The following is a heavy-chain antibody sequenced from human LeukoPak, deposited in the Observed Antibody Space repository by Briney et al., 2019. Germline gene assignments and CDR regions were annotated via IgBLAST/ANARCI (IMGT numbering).Heavy chain of an antibody. Sequence: GGSLRLSCAASGFTFDDYGMSWVRQAPGKGLEWVSGINWNGGSTGYADSVKGRFTISRDNSKNTLYLQMNSLRAEDTAVYYCARGPRYYYYMDVWGKGTTVTVSS. CDR1: GFTFDDYG. CDR2: INWNGGST. CDR3: ARGPRYYYYMDV. V-gene: IGHV3-20*04. J-gene: IGHJ6*03.